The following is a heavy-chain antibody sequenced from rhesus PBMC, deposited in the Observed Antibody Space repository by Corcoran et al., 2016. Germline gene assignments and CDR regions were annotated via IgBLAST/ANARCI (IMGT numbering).Heavy chain of an antibody. J-gene: IGHJ4*01. CDR2: NNYNGKTI. D-gene: IGHD3-3*01. CDR1: GFPFRRYV. Sequence: EVQLVESGGGLVSPGGSLRLSCAAFGFPFRRYVMSWVRQVGGKGLDGVSNNNYNGKTIYYASAVKGRFTISRDNAKNSLSLQMSSLRAEDTAVYYCTRVVRLDWLPSFDYWGQGVLVTVSS. CDR3: TRVVRLDWLPSFDY. V-gene: IGHV3-136*01.